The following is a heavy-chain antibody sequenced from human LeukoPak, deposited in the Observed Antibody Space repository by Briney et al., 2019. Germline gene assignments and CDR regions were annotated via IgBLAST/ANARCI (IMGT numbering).Heavy chain of an antibody. Sequence: AGGSLRLSCAASGFTFSSYAMSWVRQAPGKGLEWVSAISGSGGSTYYADSVKGRFTISRDNSKNTLYLQMNSLRAEDTAVYYCAKEGDSSCYLATYYFDYWGQGTLVTVSS. D-gene: IGHD3-22*01. J-gene: IGHJ4*02. CDR1: GFTFSSYA. V-gene: IGHV3-23*01. CDR3: AKEGDSSCYLATYYFDY. CDR2: ISGSGGST.